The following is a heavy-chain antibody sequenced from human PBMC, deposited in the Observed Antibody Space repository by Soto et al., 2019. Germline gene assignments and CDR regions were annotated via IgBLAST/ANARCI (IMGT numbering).Heavy chain of an antibody. V-gene: IGHV3-7*01. D-gene: IGHD6-13*01. J-gene: IGHJ6*03. CDR3: ARVALNSSSWYNIYYYYYMDV. CDR2: IKQDGSEK. Sequence: GGSLRLSCAASGFTFSSYWMSWVRQAPGKGLEWVANIKQDGSEKYYVDSVKGRFTISRDNAKNSLYLQMNSLRAEDTAVYYCARVALNSSSWYNIYYYYYMDVWGKGTTVTVSS. CDR1: GFTFSSYW.